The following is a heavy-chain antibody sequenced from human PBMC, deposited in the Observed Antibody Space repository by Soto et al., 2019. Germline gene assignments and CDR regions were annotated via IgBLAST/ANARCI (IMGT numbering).Heavy chain of an antibody. J-gene: IGHJ6*02. CDR2: IKQDGSEK. D-gene: IGHD4-4*01. CDR3: ARVRPTVVTYYYYGMDV. Sequence: GGSLRLSCAASGFTFSSYWMSWVRQAPGKGLEWVANIKQDGSEKYYVDSVKGRFTICRDNAKNSLYLQMNSLRAEDTAVYYCARVRPTVVTYYYYGMDVWGQGTTVTVSS. CDR1: GFTFSSYW. V-gene: IGHV3-7*05.